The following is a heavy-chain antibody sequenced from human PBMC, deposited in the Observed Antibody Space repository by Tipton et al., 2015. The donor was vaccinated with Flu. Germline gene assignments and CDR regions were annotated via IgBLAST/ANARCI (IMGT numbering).Heavy chain of an antibody. Sequence: QLVQSGAAVKKPGASVKVSCKTSGYTFTSYGISWVRQAPGQGLEWMGWISVYNGNTNYAQKLQGRVTMTTDTSTSTAYMELRSLRSDDTAVYYCARGLLLYGDYTRLPGDWGQGTLVTVSP. D-gene: IGHD4-17*01. V-gene: IGHV1-18*01. CDR2: ISVYNGNT. J-gene: IGHJ4*02. CDR3: ARGLLLYGDYTRLPGD. CDR1: GYTFTSYG.